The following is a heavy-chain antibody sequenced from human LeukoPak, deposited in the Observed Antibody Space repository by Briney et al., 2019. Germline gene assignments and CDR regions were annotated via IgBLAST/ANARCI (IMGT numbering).Heavy chain of an antibody. CDR2: ISYDGSSK. Sequence: GGSLRLSCAASGFIFSTYVMHWVRQAPGKGLEWVAVISYDGSSKYYADSVKGRFTISRDNSKNTLYLQMDSLRAEDTALYYCARDASYYYGSGSYPFDYWGQGTLVTVSS. CDR1: GFIFSTYV. V-gene: IGHV3-30*04. CDR3: ARDASYYYGSGSYPFDY. D-gene: IGHD3-10*01. J-gene: IGHJ4*02.